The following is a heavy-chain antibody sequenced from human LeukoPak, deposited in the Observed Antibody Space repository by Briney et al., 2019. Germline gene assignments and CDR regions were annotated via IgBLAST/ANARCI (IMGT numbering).Heavy chain of an antibody. CDR3: ARATSLDSSGYYYVPFDY. Sequence: GGSLRLSCAASGFTFSSYSMNWVRQAPGRGLEWVSYISSSSSTIYYADSVKGRFTISRDNAKNSLYLQMNSLRAEDTAVYYCARATSLDSSGYYYVPFDYWGQGTLVTVSS. D-gene: IGHD3-22*01. V-gene: IGHV3-48*01. J-gene: IGHJ4*02. CDR2: ISSSSSTI. CDR1: GFTFSSYS.